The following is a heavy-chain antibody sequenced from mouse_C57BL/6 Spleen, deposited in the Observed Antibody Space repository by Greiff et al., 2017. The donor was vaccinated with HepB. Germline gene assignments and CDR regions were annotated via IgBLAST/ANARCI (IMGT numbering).Heavy chain of an antibody. V-gene: IGHV1-64*01. J-gene: IGHJ2*01. D-gene: IGHD2-4*01. Sequence: QVQLKQPGAELVKPGASVKLSCKASGYTFTSYWMHWVKQRPGQGLEWIGMIHPNSGSTNYNEKFKSKATLTVDKSSSTAYMQLSSLTSEDSAVYYCAREGIYDYAAYFDYWGQGTTLTVSS. CDR1: GYTFTSYW. CDR2: IHPNSGST. CDR3: AREGIYDYAAYFDY.